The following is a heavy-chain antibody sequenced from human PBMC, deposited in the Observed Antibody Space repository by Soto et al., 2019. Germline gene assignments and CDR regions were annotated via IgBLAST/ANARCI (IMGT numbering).Heavy chain of an antibody. Sequence: GASVKVSFKASGGTFSSYAISWLRQAPGQGLEWMGGIIPIFGTANYAQKFQGRVTITADESTSTAYMELSSLRSEDTAVYYCARAVLERYFDWLSSYYFDYWGQGTLVTVSS. D-gene: IGHD3-9*01. CDR3: ARAVLERYFDWLSSYYFDY. V-gene: IGHV1-69*13. CDR1: GGTFSSYA. CDR2: IIPIFGTA. J-gene: IGHJ4*02.